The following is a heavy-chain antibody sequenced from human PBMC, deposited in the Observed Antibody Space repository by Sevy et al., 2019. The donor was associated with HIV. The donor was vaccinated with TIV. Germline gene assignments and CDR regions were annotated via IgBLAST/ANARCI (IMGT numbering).Heavy chain of an antibody. CDR1: GFTFSSYW. J-gene: IGHJ4*02. V-gene: IGHV3-74*01. CDR3: VAANTWEDY. Sequence: GGSLRLSCSASGFTFSSYWMHWVRQAPGKGLVWVSGVNSDGSSTNYADSVKGRFTISRDGAKNTLYLQMNSLRAEDTAVYFCVAANTWEDYWGQGTLVTVSS. CDR2: VNSDGSST. D-gene: IGHD1-26*01.